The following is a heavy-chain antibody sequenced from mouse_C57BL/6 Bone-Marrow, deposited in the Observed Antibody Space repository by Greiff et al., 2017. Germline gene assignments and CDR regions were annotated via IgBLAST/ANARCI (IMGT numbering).Heavy chain of an antibody. CDR3: ALITTVVAEGRFDY. D-gene: IGHD1-1*01. CDR1: GFTFSDYG. J-gene: IGHJ2*01. Sequence: EVKLVESGGGLVKPGGSLKLSCAASGFTFSDYGMHWVRQAPEKGLEWVAYISSGSSTIYYADTVKGRFTISRDNAKHTLFLQMTSLRSEDTAMYYCALITTVVAEGRFDYWGQGTTLTVSS. CDR2: ISSGSSTI. V-gene: IGHV5-17*01.